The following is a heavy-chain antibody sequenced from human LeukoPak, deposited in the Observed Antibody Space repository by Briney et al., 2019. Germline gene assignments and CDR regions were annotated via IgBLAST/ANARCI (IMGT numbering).Heavy chain of an antibody. V-gene: IGHV4-61*02. J-gene: IGHJ4*02. CDR3: ARDRLDREAYFDY. CDR1: GGSISSGSYY. CDR2: IYTSGST. D-gene: IGHD6-19*01. Sequence: SETLSLTCTVSGGSISSGSYYWSWIRQPAGKGLEWIGRIYTSGSTNYNPSLKSRVTISIDTSKNQFSLKLSSATAADTAVYYCARDRLDREAYFDYWGQGTLVTVSS.